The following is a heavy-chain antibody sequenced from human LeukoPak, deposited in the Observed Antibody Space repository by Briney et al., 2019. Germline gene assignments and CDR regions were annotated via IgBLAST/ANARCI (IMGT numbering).Heavy chain of an antibody. CDR2: ITSSSSYI. V-gene: IGHV3-21*01. J-gene: IGHJ4*02. Sequence: GGSLRLSCAASGFTFSTYAMNWVRQAPGKGLEWVSSITSSSSYIYYADSVKGRFTISRDNAKKSVYLQMNSLRAEDTAVYYCARGSTYSSGWYTGFDYWGQGSLVTVSS. CDR3: ARGSTYSSGWYTGFDY. CDR1: GFTFSTYA. D-gene: IGHD6-19*01.